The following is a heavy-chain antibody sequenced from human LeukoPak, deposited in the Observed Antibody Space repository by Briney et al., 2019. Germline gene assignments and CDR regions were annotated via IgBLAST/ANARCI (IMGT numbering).Heavy chain of an antibody. CDR1: GFTFDDYA. J-gene: IGHJ5*02. CDR2: ISWNIGSI. CDR3: AKQEGP. V-gene: IGHV3-9*01. Sequence: PGRSLRLSCAASGFTFDDYAMPWVRQAPGKGLEWVSGISWNIGSIGYADSVKGRFTISRDNAKNSLYLQMNSLRAEDTALYYCAKQEGPWGQGTLVTVSS.